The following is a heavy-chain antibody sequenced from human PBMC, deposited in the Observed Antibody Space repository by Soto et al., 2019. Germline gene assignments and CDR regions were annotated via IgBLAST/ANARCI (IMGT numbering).Heavy chain of an antibody. CDR1: GGSFSGYY. CDR3: ARTPRITIFGVVIIPSNDAFDI. CDR2: INHSGST. D-gene: IGHD3-3*01. V-gene: IGHV4-34*01. Sequence: SETLSLTCAVYGGSFSGYYWSWIRQPPGKGLEWIGEINHSGSTNYNPSLKSRVTISVDTSKNQFSLKLSSVTAADTAVYYCARTPRITIFGVVIIPSNDAFDIWGQGTMVTVSS. J-gene: IGHJ3*02.